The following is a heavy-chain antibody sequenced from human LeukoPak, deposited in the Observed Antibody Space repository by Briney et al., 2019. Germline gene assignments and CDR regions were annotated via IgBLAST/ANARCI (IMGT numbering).Heavy chain of an antibody. Sequence: SETLSLTCAVYGGAFSGYYWSWIRQPPGKGLEWIGEINHSGSTNYNPSLKSRVTISVDTSKNQFSLKLSSVTAADTAVYYCARGGVLWFGEYRYFDYWGQGTLVTVSS. J-gene: IGHJ4*02. CDR2: INHSGST. CDR3: ARGGVLWFGEYRYFDY. D-gene: IGHD3-10*01. CDR1: GGAFSGYY. V-gene: IGHV4-34*01.